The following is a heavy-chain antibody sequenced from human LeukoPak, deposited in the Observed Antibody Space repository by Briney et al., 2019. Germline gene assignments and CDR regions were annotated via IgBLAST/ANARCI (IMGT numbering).Heavy chain of an antibody. V-gene: IGHV4-4*07. CDR3: ARDVSAMRRFDP. CDR1: GGSISSYY. D-gene: IGHD3-10*01. Sequence: PSETLSLPCTFSGGSISSYYWSWIRQPAGKGLEWIGRIYTSGSTNYNPSLKSRVTMPVDTSKNKFSLKLSSVPAADTAVYYCARDVSAMRRFDPWGQGTLVTVSS. CDR2: IYTSGST. J-gene: IGHJ5*02.